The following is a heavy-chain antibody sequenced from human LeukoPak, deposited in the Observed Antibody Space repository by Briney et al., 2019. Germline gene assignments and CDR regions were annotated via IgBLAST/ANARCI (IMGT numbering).Heavy chain of an antibody. V-gene: IGHV4-31*03. CDR2: IYYSGST. Sequence: PSQTLSLTCTVSGGSISSGGYYWSWIRQHPGKGLEWIGYIYYSGSTYYNPSLKSRVTISVDTSKNQFSLKLSSVTAADTAVYYCARHSGEGRYSSSSAECDYWGQGTLVTVSS. D-gene: IGHD6-6*01. CDR1: GGSISSGGYY. CDR3: ARHSGEGRYSSSSAECDY. J-gene: IGHJ4*02.